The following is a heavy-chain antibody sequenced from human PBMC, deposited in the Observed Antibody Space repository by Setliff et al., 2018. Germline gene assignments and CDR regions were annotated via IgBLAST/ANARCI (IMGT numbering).Heavy chain of an antibody. CDR2: IHPSGST. J-gene: IGHJ5*02. D-gene: IGHD1-1*01. Sequence: SETLSLTCAVSGYSISSGFSWVWIRKPAGKGLEWIGRIHPSGSTNYNPSLKSRVTISVDTSKNQFSLKVSSVTAADTAVYYCARTTGSTHNWLDPWGPGTLVTGLL. CDR1: GYSISSGFS. CDR3: ARTTGSTHNWLDP. V-gene: IGHV4-38-2*01.